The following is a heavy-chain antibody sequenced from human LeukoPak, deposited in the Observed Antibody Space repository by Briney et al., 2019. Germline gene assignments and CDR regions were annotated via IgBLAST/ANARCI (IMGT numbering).Heavy chain of an antibody. D-gene: IGHD3-16*02. J-gene: IGHJ4*02. V-gene: IGHV1-2*02. Sequence: ASVKVSCKASGYTFTGYYMHWERQAPGQGLEWMGWINPNSGGTNYAQKFQGRVTMTRDTSISTAYMELSRLRSDDTAVYYCARVVGSYRSIDYWGQGTLVTVSS. CDR3: ARVVGSYRSIDY. CDR1: GYTFTGYY. CDR2: INPNSGGT.